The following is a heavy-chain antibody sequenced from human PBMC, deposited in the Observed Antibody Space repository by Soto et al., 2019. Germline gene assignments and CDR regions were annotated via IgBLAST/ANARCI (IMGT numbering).Heavy chain of an antibody. D-gene: IGHD3-10*01. CDR1: GYSIRSSNW. Sequence: SETLSLTCAVSGYSIRSSNWWAWIRQPPGKGLEWIGYIFYTGNTYYNLSLKSRITMSVDTSKNQFFLKLSSVTAVDTAVYYCATLGTSYKRNGMDVWGQGTTVTVSS. J-gene: IGHJ6*02. CDR3: ATLGTSYKRNGMDV. CDR2: IFYTGNT. V-gene: IGHV4-28*01.